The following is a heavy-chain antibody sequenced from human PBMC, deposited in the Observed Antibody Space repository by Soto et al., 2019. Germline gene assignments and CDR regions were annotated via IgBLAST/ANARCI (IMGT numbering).Heavy chain of an antibody. J-gene: IGHJ5*02. CDR3: ARESPVTAACVGNWFDP. CDR2: IYYSGST. D-gene: IGHD2-15*01. CDR1: GGSITSDD. V-gene: IGHV4-59*01. Sequence: SETLSLTCTVSGGSITSDDWSWIRQPPRKGLEWIGYIYYSGSTNYNPSLKSRVTISVDTSKNQFSLKLSSVTAADTAVYYCARESPVTAACVGNWFDPWGQGTLVTVSS.